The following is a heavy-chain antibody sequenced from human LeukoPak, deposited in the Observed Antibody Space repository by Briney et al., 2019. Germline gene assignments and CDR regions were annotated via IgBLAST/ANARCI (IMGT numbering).Heavy chain of an antibody. CDR3: ARSALLYDAFDI. D-gene: IGHD1-26*01. V-gene: IGHV4-59*01. CDR1: GGSISSYY. CDR2: IYYSGST. Sequence: SETLSLTCTVSGGSISSYYWSWIRQPPGKGLEWIGYIYYSGSTNYNPSLKSRVTISVDTSKNQLSLKLSSVTAADTAVYYCARSALLYDAFDIWGQGTMVTVSS. J-gene: IGHJ3*02.